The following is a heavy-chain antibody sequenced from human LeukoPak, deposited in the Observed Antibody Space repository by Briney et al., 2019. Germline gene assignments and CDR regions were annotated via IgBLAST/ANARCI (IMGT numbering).Heavy chain of an antibody. CDR2: INHSGGT. CDR3: ARGLQRITMIKGAFDI. CDR1: GGSFSGYY. Sequence: SETLSLTCAVYGGSFSGYYWSWIRQPPGKGLEWIGEINHSGGTNYNPSLKSRVTISVDTSKNQFSLKLSSVTAADTAVYYCARGLQRITMIKGAFDIWGQGTMVTVSS. D-gene: IGHD3-22*01. V-gene: IGHV4-34*01. J-gene: IGHJ3*02.